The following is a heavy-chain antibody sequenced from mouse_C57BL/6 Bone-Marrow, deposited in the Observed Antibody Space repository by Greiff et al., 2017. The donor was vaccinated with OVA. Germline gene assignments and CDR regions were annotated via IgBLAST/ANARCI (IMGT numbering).Heavy chain of an antibody. CDR2: IFPGSGST. Sequence: QVQLQQSGPELVKPGASVKISCKASGYTFTDYYINWVKQRPGQGLEWIGWIFPGSGSTYYNEKFKGKATLTVDKSSSTAYMLLSSLTSEDSAVYFCARVGYYGSSYTPWFAYWGQGTLVTVSA. CDR3: ARVGYYGSSYTPWFAY. V-gene: IGHV1-75*01. CDR1: GYTFTDYY. J-gene: IGHJ3*01. D-gene: IGHD1-1*01.